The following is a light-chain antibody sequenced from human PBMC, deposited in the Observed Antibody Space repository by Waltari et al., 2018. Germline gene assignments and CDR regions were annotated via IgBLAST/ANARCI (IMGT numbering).Light chain of an antibody. V-gene: IGLV2-14*01. CDR1: SSDVGAYEY. Sequence: QSALTQPASVSGSPGQSITISCTGSSSDVGAYEYVSWYQHHPGKAPKLMIYEASNRPSGVSDRFSGSKSGNTASLTISGLQPEDEADYYCSSFTRSSTWVFGGGTKLTVL. J-gene: IGLJ3*02. CDR2: EAS. CDR3: SSFTRSSTWV.